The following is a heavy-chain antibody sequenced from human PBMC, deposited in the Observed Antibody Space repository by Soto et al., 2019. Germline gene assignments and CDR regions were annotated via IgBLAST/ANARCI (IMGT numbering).Heavy chain of an antibody. CDR1: GFTFSSYE. J-gene: IGHJ3*01. CDR2: ISGSGTII. V-gene: IGHV3-48*03. D-gene: IGHD3-3*01. CDR3: ARDWGFGSDLYRSDACGP. Sequence: GGSLRLSCAVSGFTFSSYEMNWVRQAPGKGLEWLSYISGSGTIILYADSVKGRFTISRDNAKNSLYLQMNSLRVEDTAVYYCARDWGFGSDLYRSDACGPWGQRTMVSVSS.